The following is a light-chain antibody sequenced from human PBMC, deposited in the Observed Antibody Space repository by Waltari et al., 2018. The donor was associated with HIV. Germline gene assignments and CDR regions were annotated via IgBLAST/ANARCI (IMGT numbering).Light chain of an antibody. Sequence: EVVMMQSPATLSVSPGERVTLSCRASQSVGSNLAWYQQRPGQAPRLLIYGASTRATGIPARFRGSGSGTEFTLTISSLQSEDFAVYYCQQYDIWPPAETFGQGTKVEIK. J-gene: IGKJ1*01. CDR2: GAS. CDR1: QSVGSN. CDR3: QQYDIWPPAET. V-gene: IGKV3-15*01.